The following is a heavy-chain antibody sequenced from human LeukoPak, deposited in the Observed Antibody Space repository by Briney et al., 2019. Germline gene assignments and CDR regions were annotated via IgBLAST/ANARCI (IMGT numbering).Heavy chain of an antibody. D-gene: IGHD3-3*01. CDR1: GYTFTSYY. CDR2: INPSGGST. Sequence: ASVKVSCKASGYTFTSYYMHWVRQAPGQGLEWMGIINPSGGSTSYAQKFQGRVTMTRDMSTSTVYMELSSLRSEDTAVYYCARAVDDFWSGQRRGRFFDYWGQGTLGTVSS. J-gene: IGHJ4*02. CDR3: ARAVDDFWSGQRRGRFFDY. V-gene: IGHV1-46*01.